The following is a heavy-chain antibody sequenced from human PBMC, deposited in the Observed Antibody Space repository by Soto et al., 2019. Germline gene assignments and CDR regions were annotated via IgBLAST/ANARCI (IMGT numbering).Heavy chain of an antibody. J-gene: IGHJ4*02. CDR1: GLTVTRNY. V-gene: IGHV3-53*02. D-gene: IGHD3-10*01. Sequence: ELQLVESGGGLIQPGGSLRLSCAASGLTVTRNYMTWVRLAPGKGLECASTIHPGGKTFYTDSVKGRFTVSRDASKNTVDLQMNTLSVEDTALYYCATGGSKRVRGAIVEVFHLEFWGRGTVVTVSS. CDR3: ATGGSKRVRGAIVEVFHLEF. CDR2: IHPGGKT.